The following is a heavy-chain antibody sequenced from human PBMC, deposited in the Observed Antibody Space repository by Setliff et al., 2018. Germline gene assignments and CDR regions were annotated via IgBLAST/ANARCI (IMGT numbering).Heavy chain of an antibody. V-gene: IGHV3-48*04. J-gene: IGHJ4*02. CDR2: ISSSSSTI. CDR3: ARAHSSTLSVHDY. CDR1: GFTFSSYS. D-gene: IGHD2-2*01. Sequence: GSLRLSCAASGFTFSSYSTNWVRQAPGKGLEWVSYISSSSSTIYYADSVKGRFTISRDNAKNSLYLQMNSLRAEDTAVYYCARAHSSTLSVHDYWGQGTLVTVSS.